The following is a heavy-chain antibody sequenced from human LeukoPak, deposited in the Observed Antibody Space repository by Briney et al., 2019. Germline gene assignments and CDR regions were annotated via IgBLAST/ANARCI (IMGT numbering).Heavy chain of an antibody. CDR1: GYTLPDLS. D-gene: IGHD3-10*01. CDR3: TTDVRVRGVIIRGWFDS. CDR2: FAHENGET. V-gene: IGHV1-24*01. Sequence: ASVKVSCKVSGYTLPDLSIHWVRQAPGKGLEWMGGFAHENGETTHAQKFEGRITMTEDTSTDTVYMELSSLRSEDTAVYYCTTDVRVRGVIIRGWFDSWGQGTLVTVSS. J-gene: IGHJ5*01.